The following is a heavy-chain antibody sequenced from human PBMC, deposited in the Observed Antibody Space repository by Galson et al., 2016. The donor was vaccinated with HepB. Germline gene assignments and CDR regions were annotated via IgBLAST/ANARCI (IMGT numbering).Heavy chain of an antibody. CDR2: ALYTGST. CDR3: ARGITYYDGRGYYY. V-gene: IGHV4-59*12. CDR1: GGSISTYY. J-gene: IGHJ4*02. Sequence: ETLSLTCSLSGGSISTYYWTWIRQAPGRGLEWIGNALYTGSTNYNPSLKSRVTISIDPSETQFSLKLTSVTAADSAVYYCARGITYYDGRGYYYWGQGTLVTVSS. D-gene: IGHD3-22*01.